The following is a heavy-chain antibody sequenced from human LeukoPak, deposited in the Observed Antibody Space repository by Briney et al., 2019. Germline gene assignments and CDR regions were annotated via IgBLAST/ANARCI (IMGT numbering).Heavy chain of an antibody. CDR1: GYTFTSYY. J-gene: IGHJ2*01. V-gene: IGHV1-46*01. Sequence: ASVKVSCKASGYTFTSYYMHWVRRAPGQGLEWMGIINPSGGSTSYAQKFQGRVTMTRDTSTSTVYMELSSLRSEDTAVYYCARDLADRWLGPDWYFDLWGRGTLVTVSS. D-gene: IGHD6-19*01. CDR3: ARDLADRWLGPDWYFDL. CDR2: INPSGGST.